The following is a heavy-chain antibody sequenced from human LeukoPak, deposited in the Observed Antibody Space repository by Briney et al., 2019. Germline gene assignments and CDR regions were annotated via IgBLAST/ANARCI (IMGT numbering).Heavy chain of an antibody. Sequence: GGSLRLSCAASGFTFSSYSMTWVRQAPGKGLEWVSSISSSSSYIYYADSVKGRFTISRDNAKNSLYLQMNSLRAEDTAVYYCARDSRVVPAAILTNEWSPYYYYGMDVWGQGTTVTVSS. CDR2: ISSSSSYI. CDR1: GFTFSSYS. D-gene: IGHD2-2*01. J-gene: IGHJ6*02. CDR3: ARDSRVVPAAILTNEWSPYYYYGMDV. V-gene: IGHV3-21*01.